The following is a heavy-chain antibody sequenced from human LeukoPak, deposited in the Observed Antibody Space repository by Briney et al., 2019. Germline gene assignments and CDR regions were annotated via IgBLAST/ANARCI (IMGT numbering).Heavy chain of an antibody. CDR3: AKGIAARLFGAEYFQH. CDR2: IRYDGSNK. D-gene: IGHD6-6*01. J-gene: IGHJ1*01. Sequence: PGGSLRLSCAASGFTFSSYGMHWGRQAPGKGLEWVAFIRYDGSNKYYADSVKGRFTISRDNSKNTLYLQMNSLRAEDTAVYYCAKGIAARLFGAEYFQHWGQGTLVTVSS. V-gene: IGHV3-30*02. CDR1: GFTFSSYG.